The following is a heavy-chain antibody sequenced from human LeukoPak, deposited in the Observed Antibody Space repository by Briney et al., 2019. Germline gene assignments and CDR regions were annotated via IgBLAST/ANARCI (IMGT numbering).Heavy chain of an antibody. CDR2: INPSGGST. J-gene: IGHJ4*02. V-gene: IGHV1-46*01. Sequence: ASVKVSCKASGYTFTSYGISWVRQAPGQGLEWMGIINPSGGSTSYAQKFQGRVTMTRDMSTSTVYMELSSLRSEDTAVYYCARVRYDFWSPLGYWGQGTLVTVSS. CDR1: GYTFTSYG. CDR3: ARVRYDFWSPLGY. D-gene: IGHD3-3*01.